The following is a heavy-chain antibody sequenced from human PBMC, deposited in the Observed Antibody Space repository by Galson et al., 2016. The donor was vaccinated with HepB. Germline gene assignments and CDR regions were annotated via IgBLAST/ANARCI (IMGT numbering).Heavy chain of an antibody. D-gene: IGHD1-26*01. J-gene: IGHJ4*02. V-gene: IGHV3-23*01. CDR3: AIGAMGAAWRN. Sequence: SLRLSCAVSGSGFRAYGMSWVRQAPGKGLEWVSDISGTGDNPHYAESVKGRLTMSRDNSKDTVHLEMNNLRVDDTAVYYCAIGAMGAAWRNWGQGTLVTVSS. CDR2: ISGTGDNP. CDR1: GSGFRAYG.